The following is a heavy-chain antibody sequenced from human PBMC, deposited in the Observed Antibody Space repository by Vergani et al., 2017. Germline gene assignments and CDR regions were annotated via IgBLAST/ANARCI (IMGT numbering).Heavy chain of an antibody. CDR2: IYRTGRT. D-gene: IGHD3-9*01. CDR3: ARRSGIVYDIFSGTKYFFDF. V-gene: IGHV4-38-2*01. CDR1: GFSIDNGYY. Sequence: QVQLQESGPGLVKPSEPLSLTCAVSGFSIDNGYYWDWIRQPPGKGLEWIGSIYRTGRTHFNPSLKSRVTISVDTSNNHFSMRLNSLTAADTAVYYCARRSGIVYDIFSGTKYFFDFWGQGTLVTVAS. J-gene: IGHJ4*02.